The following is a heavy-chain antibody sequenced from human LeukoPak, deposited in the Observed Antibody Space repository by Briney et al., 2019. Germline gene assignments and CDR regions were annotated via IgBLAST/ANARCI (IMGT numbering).Heavy chain of an antibody. D-gene: IGHD5-24*01. CDR3: ATSSNAYNDH. V-gene: IGHV3-73*01. CDR2: IRNKANNYAT. CDR1: GFTFSGFS. J-gene: IGHJ4*02. Sequence: GGSLRLSCAASGFTFSGFSLHWVRQASGKGLEWVGCIRNKANNYATTYAASVRGRFTISRDDSKNTAYLQMNSLKTEDTALYYCATSSNAYNDHWGQGTLVTVSS.